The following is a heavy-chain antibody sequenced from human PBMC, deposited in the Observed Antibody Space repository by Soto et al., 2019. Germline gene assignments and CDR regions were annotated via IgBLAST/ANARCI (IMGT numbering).Heavy chain of an antibody. J-gene: IGHJ3*02. CDR1: GFTFSDYY. CDR2: ISSSSSYT. Sequence: QVQLVESGGGLVKPGGSLRLSCAASGFTFSDYYMSWIRQAPGKGLEWVSYISSSSSYTNYADSVKGRFTISRDNPKNPLKRQCTSVRAETRAGYYWGGDRRGGMAPPPDAFDIWGQGTRVTVSS. CDR3: GGDRRGGMAPPPDAFDI. D-gene: IGHD3-10*01. V-gene: IGHV3-11*06.